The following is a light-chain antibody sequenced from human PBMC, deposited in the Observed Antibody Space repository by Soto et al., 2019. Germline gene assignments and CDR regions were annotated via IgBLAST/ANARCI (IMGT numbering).Light chain of an antibody. J-gene: IGKJ1*01. CDR2: AAS. V-gene: IGKV3-20*01. Sequence: EVVLTQSPGTLSLSPGEIATLSFRASQSVSSTYLAWYQQKPGQAPRLLIYAASSRATGIPDRFSGSGSGTDFTLTISRLEPEDFAVYYCQQYGSSPTFGQGTKVDI. CDR3: QQYGSSPT. CDR1: QSVSSTY.